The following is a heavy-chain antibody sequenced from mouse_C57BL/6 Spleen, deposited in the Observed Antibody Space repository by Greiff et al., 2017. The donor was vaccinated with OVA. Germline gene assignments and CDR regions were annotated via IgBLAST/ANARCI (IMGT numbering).Heavy chain of an antibody. CDR3: TIANWDPYFDY. J-gene: IGHJ2*01. D-gene: IGHD4-1*01. CDR2: IDPENGDT. Sequence: EVQLQESGAELVRPGASVKLSCTASGFNIKDDYMHWVKPRPEQGLEWIGWIDPENGDTEYASKFQGKATITADTSSNTAYLQLSSLTSEDTAVYYCTIANWDPYFDYWGQGTTLTVSS. V-gene: IGHV14-4*01. CDR1: GFNIKDDY.